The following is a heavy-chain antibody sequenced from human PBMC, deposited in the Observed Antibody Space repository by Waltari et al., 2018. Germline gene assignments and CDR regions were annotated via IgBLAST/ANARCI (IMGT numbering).Heavy chain of an antibody. CDR2: LYPAAFT. D-gene: IGHD3-16*01. CDR3: ARADVSTGGKYYFDF. CDR1: HLICRPSF. J-gene: IGHJ4*02. V-gene: IGHV3-53*02. Sequence: EVQLVETGGGLIQPGGSLRLSCAASHLICRPSFMTWVRQAPGKGLEWVSTLYPAAFTYYADSVKGRFTISRDSSKNTLYLQMSSVRAEDTAVYYCARADVSTGGKYYFDFWGQGTLVSVSS.